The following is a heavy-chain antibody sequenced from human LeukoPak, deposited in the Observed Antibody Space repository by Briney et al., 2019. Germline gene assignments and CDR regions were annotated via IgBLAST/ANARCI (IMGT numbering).Heavy chain of an antibody. CDR1: GGSVSSYY. CDR2: IYISGST. J-gene: IGHJ2*01. Sequence: SETLSLTCTVSGGSVSSYYWSWIRQPAGKGLEWIGLIYISGSTNYNPSLKSRVTMSVDTAKNQFSLKLSSVTAADTAVYYCARTRVTNWYFDLWGRGTLVTVSS. D-gene: IGHD2-8*01. V-gene: IGHV4-4*07. CDR3: ARTRVTNWYFDL.